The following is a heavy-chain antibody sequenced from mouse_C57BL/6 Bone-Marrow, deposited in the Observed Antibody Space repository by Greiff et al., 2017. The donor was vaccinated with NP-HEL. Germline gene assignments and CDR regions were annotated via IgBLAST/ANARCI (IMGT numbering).Heavy chain of an antibody. V-gene: IGHV7-1*01. D-gene: IGHD1-1*01. CDR3: ARDAPRLLRSSYYAMDY. CDR1: GFTFSDFY. Sequence: EVQLVESGGGLVQSGRSLRLSCATSGFTFSDFYMEWVRQAPGKGLEWIAASRNKANDYTSDYSASVKGRLIVSRATCQSILYLQMNALRAEDTAMYYCARDAPRLLRSSYYAMDYWGQGTSVTVSA. J-gene: IGHJ4*01. CDR2: SRNKANDYTS.